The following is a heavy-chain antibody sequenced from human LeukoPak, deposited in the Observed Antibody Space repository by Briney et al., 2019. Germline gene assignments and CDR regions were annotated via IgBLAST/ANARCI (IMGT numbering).Heavy chain of an antibody. CDR1: GFTFRSYW. V-gene: IGHV3-74*01. D-gene: IGHD3-9*01. J-gene: IGHJ3*02. CDR2: INSERTTT. Sequence: GGSLRLSCAASGFTFRSYWMHWVRQAPGKGLVWVSRINSERTTTNYADSVKGRFSISRLNAKETLYLQMNSLRVEDTAVYYCARGTDDIDIWGQGTLVTASS. CDR3: ARGTDDIDI.